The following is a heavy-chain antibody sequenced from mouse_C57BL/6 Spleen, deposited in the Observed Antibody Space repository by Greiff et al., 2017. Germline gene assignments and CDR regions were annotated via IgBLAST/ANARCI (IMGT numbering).Heavy chain of an antibody. CDR3: ARSSGYGSIYFDY. Sequence: QVQLQQPGPELVKPGASVKISCKASGYAFSSSWMNWVKQRPGKGLEWIGRIYPGDGATNYNGKFKGKATLTADKSSSTAYMQLSSRTSEDSAVYFCARSSGYGSIYFDYGGQGTTLTVSS. CDR2: IYPGDGAT. J-gene: IGHJ2*01. D-gene: IGHD1-1*01. CDR1: GYAFSSSW. V-gene: IGHV1-82*01.